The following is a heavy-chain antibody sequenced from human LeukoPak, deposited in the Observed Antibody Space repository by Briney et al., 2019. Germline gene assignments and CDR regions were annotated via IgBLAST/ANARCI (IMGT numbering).Heavy chain of an antibody. V-gene: IGHV3-30*02. Sequence: GGSLRLSCAASGFTFSSYGMHWVRQAPGKGLEWVAFIRYDGSNKYYADSVKGRFTISRDNAKNSLYLQMNSLRAEDTAVYYCASDPPRYYYGSGSYYRLTIDYWGQGTLVTVSS. D-gene: IGHD3-10*01. CDR2: IRYDGSNK. CDR3: ASDPPRYYYGSGSYYRLTIDY. J-gene: IGHJ4*02. CDR1: GFTFSSYG.